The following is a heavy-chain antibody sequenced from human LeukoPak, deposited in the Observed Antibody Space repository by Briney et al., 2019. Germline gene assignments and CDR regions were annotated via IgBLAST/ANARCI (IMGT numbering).Heavy chain of an antibody. V-gene: IGHV4-39*01. Sequence: SETVSLTCIVSGCTIRSGGHYWGWIRQPPGKWLEWIGSIYYSGSTYYHPSLNSRVTIFIYMSKNQFSLKLSSVTATDTAVYYCARLVCGGGSCPAEFDYWGQGTLVTVSS. D-gene: IGHD2-15*01. CDR2: IYYSGST. CDR3: ARLVCGGGSCPAEFDY. J-gene: IGHJ4*02. CDR1: GCTIRSGGHY.